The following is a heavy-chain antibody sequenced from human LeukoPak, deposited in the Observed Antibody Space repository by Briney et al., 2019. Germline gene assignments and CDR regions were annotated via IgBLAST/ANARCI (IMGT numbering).Heavy chain of an antibody. CDR3: AKCPRDVLRYFDWLFHPNDY. J-gene: IGHJ4*02. Sequence: QAGGSLRLSCAASGFTVSSNYMSWVRQAPGKGLEWVSVIYSGGSTYYADSVKGRFTISRDHSKNTLYLQMNSLRAEDTAVYYCAKCPRDVLRYFDWLFHPNDYWGQGTLVTVSS. CDR1: GFTVSSNY. D-gene: IGHD3-9*01. V-gene: IGHV3-66*01. CDR2: IYSGGST.